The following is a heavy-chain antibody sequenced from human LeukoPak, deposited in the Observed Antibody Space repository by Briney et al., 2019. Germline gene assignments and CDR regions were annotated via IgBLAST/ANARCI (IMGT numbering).Heavy chain of an antibody. CDR2: ISYDGSNK. CDR1: GFTFSSYA. CDR3: ARELVVVITPYYYYYMDV. J-gene: IGHJ6*03. D-gene: IGHD3-22*01. Sequence: GGSLRLSCAASGFTFSSYAMHWVRQAPGKGLEWVAVISYDGSNKYYADSVKGRFTISRDNSKNTLYLQMNSLRAEDTAVYYCARELVVVITPYYYYYMDVWGKGTTVTVSS. V-gene: IGHV3-30*04.